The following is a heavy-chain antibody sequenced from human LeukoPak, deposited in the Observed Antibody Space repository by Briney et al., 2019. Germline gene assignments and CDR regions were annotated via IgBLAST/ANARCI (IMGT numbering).Heavy chain of an antibody. D-gene: IGHD3-10*01. CDR2: INPSSGDT. J-gene: IGHJ4*02. CDR1: GYSFTSYG. CDR3: AVRGSGSYRDY. V-gene: IGHV1-2*02. Sequence: ASVKVSCKASGYSFTSYGITWVRQAPGQGLEWMGWINPSSGDTDYAQKFQGRVTMTRDTSISTAYMELGRLRSDDTALYYCAVRGSGSYRDYWGQGTLVTVSS.